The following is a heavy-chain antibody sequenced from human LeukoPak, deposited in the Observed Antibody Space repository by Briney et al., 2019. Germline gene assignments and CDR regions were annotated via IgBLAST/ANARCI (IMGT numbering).Heavy chain of an antibody. D-gene: IGHD3-10*01. Sequence: SETLSLTCTVSGGSISSYYWNWIRQPPGKGLEWIGLIYSSGSTNYNPSLKSRVTISLDTSKNQFSLKLSSVTAADTAVYYCARARSGHNWFDPWGQGTLVTVSS. CDR2: IYSSGST. J-gene: IGHJ5*02. CDR3: ARARSGHNWFDP. V-gene: IGHV4-4*09. CDR1: GGSISSYY.